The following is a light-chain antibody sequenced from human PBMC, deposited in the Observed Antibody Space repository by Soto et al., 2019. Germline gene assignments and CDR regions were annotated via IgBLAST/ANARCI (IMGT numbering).Light chain of an antibody. CDR1: QSISVS. CDR3: QQYYNHPPT. V-gene: IGKV1-8*01. J-gene: IGKJ3*01. CDR2: GAS. Sequence: AIRMTQSPSSLSASTGDRVTVTFRASQSISVSLAWYQQTPGKAPKLLIYGASTLQSGVPSRFSGSGSGTDFTLTINSLQSEDFATYYCQQYYNHPPTFGPGTKVDIK.